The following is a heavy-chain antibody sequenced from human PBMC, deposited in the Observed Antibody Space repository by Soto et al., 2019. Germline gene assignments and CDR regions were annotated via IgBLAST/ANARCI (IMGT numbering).Heavy chain of an antibody. CDR2: ISGSGGST. D-gene: IGHD3-22*01. CDR1: GFTFSSYA. V-gene: IGHV3-23*01. J-gene: IGHJ3*02. Sequence: GGSLRLSCAASGFTFSSYAMSWVRQAPGKGLEWVSAISGSGGSTYYADSVKGRFTISRDNSKNTLYLQMNSLRAEDTAVYYCAKDRDYYDSSGYYWDAFDIWGQGTMVTVSS. CDR3: AKDRDYYDSSGYYWDAFDI.